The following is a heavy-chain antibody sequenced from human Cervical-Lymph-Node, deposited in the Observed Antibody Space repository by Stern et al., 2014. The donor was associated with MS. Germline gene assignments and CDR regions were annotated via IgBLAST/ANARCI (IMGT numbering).Heavy chain of an antibody. Sequence: QVQLVESGSELKKPGASVKLSCKASGYIFRNHALNWVRQAPGRGLEWMGWINTDTGGPAYAQGFTGRFVFSLDTSVSTAYLQINSLKDEDTALYYCARGESEFDYWGQGTLVTVSS. V-gene: IGHV7-4-1*02. CDR3: ARGESEFDY. J-gene: IGHJ4*02. D-gene: IGHD3-3*01. CDR1: GYIFRNHA. CDR2: INTDTGGP.